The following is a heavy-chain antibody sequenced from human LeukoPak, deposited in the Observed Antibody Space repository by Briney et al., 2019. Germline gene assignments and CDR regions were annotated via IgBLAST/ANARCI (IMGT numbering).Heavy chain of an antibody. J-gene: IGHJ4*02. CDR1: GFTFSDYD. Sequence: GGSLRLPCSASGFTFSDYDMNWVRQAPGKGLEWVSSISYLSTHVYYGDSVKGRFSISRDNAKNSLYLQMNSLGAEDTAIYYCGRAFPPLRTSSAGDLWGQGILVTVSS. D-gene: IGHD3-16*01. CDR3: GRAFPPLRTSSAGDL. CDR2: ISYLSTHV. V-gene: IGHV3-21*01.